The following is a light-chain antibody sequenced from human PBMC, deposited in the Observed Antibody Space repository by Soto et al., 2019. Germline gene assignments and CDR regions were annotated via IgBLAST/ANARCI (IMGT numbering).Light chain of an antibody. Sequence: EVVLTQSPGTLSLSPGERATLSCRASQSVRSSYLAWYQQKPGQAPRLLMSGASSRATGNPDRFSGSGSRTDFTLTISRLEPEDSAVYYCQQCVTSPWTFGQGTKVEI. J-gene: IGKJ1*01. CDR2: GAS. CDR3: QQCVTSPWT. CDR1: QSVRSSY. V-gene: IGKV3-20*01.